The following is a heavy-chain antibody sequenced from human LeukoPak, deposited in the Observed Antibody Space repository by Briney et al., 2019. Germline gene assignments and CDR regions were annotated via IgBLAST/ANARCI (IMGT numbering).Heavy chain of an antibody. Sequence: GGSLRLSCAASGFTFSSYAMHWVRQAPGKGLEWVAVISYDGSNKYYADSVKGRFTISRDNSKNTLYLQMNSLRAEDTAVYYCATDFRYNGYDSPFDYWGQGTLVTVSS. CDR3: ATDFRYNGYDSPFDY. D-gene: IGHD5-12*01. V-gene: IGHV3-30*04. CDR1: GFTFSSYA. CDR2: ISYDGSNK. J-gene: IGHJ4*02.